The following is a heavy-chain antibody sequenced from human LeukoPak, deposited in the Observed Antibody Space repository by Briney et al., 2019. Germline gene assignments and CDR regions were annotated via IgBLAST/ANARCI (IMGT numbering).Heavy chain of an antibody. D-gene: IGHD3-22*01. J-gene: IGHJ3*02. Sequence: ASVKVSCKASGGTFSSYAISWVRQAPGQGLEWMGGIIPIFGTANYAQKFQGRVTITADESTSTAYMELSSLRSKDTAVYYCARSDSSGPAAFDIWGQGTMVTVSS. CDR2: IIPIFGTA. CDR3: ARSDSSGPAAFDI. CDR1: GGTFSSYA. V-gene: IGHV1-69*13.